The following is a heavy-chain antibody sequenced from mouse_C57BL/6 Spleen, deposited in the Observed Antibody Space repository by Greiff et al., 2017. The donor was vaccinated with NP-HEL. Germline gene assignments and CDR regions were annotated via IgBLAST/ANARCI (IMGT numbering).Heavy chain of an antibody. CDR1: GYTFTDYY. CDR2: INPYNGGT. J-gene: IGHJ1*03. D-gene: IGHD2-4*01. V-gene: IGHV1-19*01. CDR3: APDYVSGYFDV. Sequence: EVQLQQSGPVLVKPGASVKMSCKASGYTFTDYYMNWVKQSHGKSLEWIGVINPYNGGTSYNQKFKGKATLTVDKSSSTAYMELNSLTSEDSAVYYCAPDYVSGYFDVWGTGTTVTVSS.